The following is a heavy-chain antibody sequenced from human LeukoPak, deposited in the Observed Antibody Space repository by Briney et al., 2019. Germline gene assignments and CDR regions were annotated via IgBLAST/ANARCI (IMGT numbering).Heavy chain of an antibody. CDR1: GGSISSYY. CDR2: IYYSGST. Sequence: SKTLSLTCTVSGGSISSYYWSWIRQPPGKGLEWIGYIYYSGSTNYNPSLKSRVTISVDTSKNQFSLKLSSVTAADTAVYYCARLVPGGAFDIWGQGTMVTVSS. D-gene: IGHD3-16*01. CDR3: ARLVPGGAFDI. J-gene: IGHJ3*02. V-gene: IGHV4-59*08.